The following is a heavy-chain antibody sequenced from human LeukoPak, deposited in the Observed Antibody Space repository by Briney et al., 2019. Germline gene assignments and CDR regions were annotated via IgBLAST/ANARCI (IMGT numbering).Heavy chain of an antibody. CDR3: ARHYGDYLTYFDS. CDR2: IYDADDT. D-gene: IGHD4-17*01. Sequence: GGSLRLSCAVSGFTVSSNYMSWVRQAPGKGLEWVSIIYDADDTHYADSVKGRFTISRDKSKNTLYLQMNTPRVEDTAVYYCARHYGDYLTYFDSWGQGTLVTVSS. V-gene: IGHV3-53*01. J-gene: IGHJ4*02. CDR1: GFTVSSNY.